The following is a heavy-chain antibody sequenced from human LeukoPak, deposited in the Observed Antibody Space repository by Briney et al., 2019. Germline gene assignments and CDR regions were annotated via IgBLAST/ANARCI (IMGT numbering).Heavy chain of an antibody. CDR1: GGSISSSSYY. CDR2: IYYSGST. D-gene: IGHD2-15*01. V-gene: IGHV4-39*07. CDR3: ARRGYCSGGSCANYYYYYMDV. Sequence: SETLSLTCTVSGGSISSSSYYWGWIRQPPGKGLEWIGSIYYSGSTYYNPSLKSRVTISVDTSKNQFSLKLSSVTAADTAVYYCARRGYCSGGSCANYYYYYMDVWGKGTTVTVSS. J-gene: IGHJ6*03.